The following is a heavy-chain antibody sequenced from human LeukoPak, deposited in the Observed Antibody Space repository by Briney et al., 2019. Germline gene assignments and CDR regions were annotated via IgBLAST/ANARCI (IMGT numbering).Heavy chain of an antibody. J-gene: IGHJ4*02. CDR1: GDSISSYF. Sequence: SETLSLTCTVSGDSISSYFWSWIRQPPGRGLEWIGYIYYNERSNYNPSLRSRVSISIDTSKNQFSLKLNSVTAADSAVYYCARSPQYFDRLLDGDSHYFFDSWGQGTLVTVSS. CDR3: ARSPQYFDRLLDGDSHYFFDS. V-gene: IGHV4-59*12. CDR2: IYYNERS. D-gene: IGHD3-9*01.